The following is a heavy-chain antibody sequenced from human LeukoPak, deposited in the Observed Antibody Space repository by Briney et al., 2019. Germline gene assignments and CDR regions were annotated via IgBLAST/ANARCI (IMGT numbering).Heavy chain of an antibody. CDR3: ARAPSSGWYYDS. CDR1: GYTFTGYY. D-gene: IGHD6-19*01. CDR2: VSAGDGNT. V-gene: IGHV1-3*01. Sequence: ASVKVSCKASGYTFTGYYMHWVRQAPGQGLEWMGCVSAGDGNTKSSQNFQGRATITRDTSANTAYMELSSLRSEDTAVYYCARAPSSGWYYDSWGQGTLVTVSS. J-gene: IGHJ4*02.